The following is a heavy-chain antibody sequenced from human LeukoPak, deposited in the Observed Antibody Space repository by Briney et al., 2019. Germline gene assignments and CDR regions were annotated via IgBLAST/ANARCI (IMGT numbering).Heavy chain of an antibody. J-gene: IGHJ6*04. V-gene: IGHV3-74*01. CDR3: ASPYSGYSYGVPDV. CDR2: INTDGSST. D-gene: IGHD5-18*01. Sequence: GGSLRLSCAASGFTFSAYWMHWVRQAPGKGLVWVSRINTDGSSTSYADSVKGRFTIPRDNAKNTLYLQMNSLRAEDTAVYYCASPYSGYSYGVPDVWGKGTTVTVSS. CDR1: GFTFSAYW.